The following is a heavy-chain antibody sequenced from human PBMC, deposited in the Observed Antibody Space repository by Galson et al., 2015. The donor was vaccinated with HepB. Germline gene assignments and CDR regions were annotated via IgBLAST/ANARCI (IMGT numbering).Heavy chain of an antibody. J-gene: IGHJ6*03. V-gene: IGHV3-33*01. CDR2: IWYDGSNK. CDR3: ARAYSSSQYYYYYMDV. Sequence: SLRLSSAASGFTFSSYGMHWVRQAPGKGLEWVAVIWYDGSNKYYADSVKGRFTISRDNSKNTLYLQMNSLRAEDTAVYYCARAYSSSQYYYYYMDVWGKGTTVTVSS. D-gene: IGHD6-13*01. CDR1: GFTFSSYG.